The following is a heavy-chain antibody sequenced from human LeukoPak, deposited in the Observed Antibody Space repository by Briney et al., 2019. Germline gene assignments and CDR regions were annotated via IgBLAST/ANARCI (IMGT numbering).Heavy chain of an antibody. CDR2: INHSGST. CDR3: ARGVRRFGMVSNWFDP. Sequence: SETLSLTCAVYGGSFSGYYWSWIRQPPGEGLEWIGEINHSGSTNYNPSLKSRVTISVDTSKNQFSLKLSSVTAADTAVYYCARGVRRFGMVSNWFDPWGQGTLVTVSS. J-gene: IGHJ5*02. D-gene: IGHD3-3*01. CDR1: GGSFSGYY. V-gene: IGHV4-34*01.